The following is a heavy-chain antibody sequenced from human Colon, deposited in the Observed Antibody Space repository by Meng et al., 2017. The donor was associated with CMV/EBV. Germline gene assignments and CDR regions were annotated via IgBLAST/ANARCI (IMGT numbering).Heavy chain of an antibody. V-gene: IGHV3-48*03. CDR1: GITFSSYV. Sequence: GESLKISCAASGITFSSYVMTWVRQAPGKGLEWVSYISSSSSTIYYADSVKGRFTISRDNAKNSLYLQMNSLRAEDTAAYYCAILAKPSFGYWGQGTLVTVSS. CDR3: AILAKPSFGY. J-gene: IGHJ4*02. CDR2: ISSSSSTI. D-gene: IGHD3-3*02.